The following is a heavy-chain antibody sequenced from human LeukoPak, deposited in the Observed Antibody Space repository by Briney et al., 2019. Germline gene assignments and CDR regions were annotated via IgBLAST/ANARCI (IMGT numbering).Heavy chain of an antibody. J-gene: IGHJ6*03. CDR3: ARGRGALGSSSLYYMDV. CDR1: GGSFSCYY. V-gene: IGHV4-34*01. Sequence: SETLSLTCAVYGGSFSCYYWSSIRQPPGKGLEWIGEINHSGSTNYNPSLKSRVTISVDTSKNQFSLKLSSVTAADTAVYYCARGRGALGSSSLYYMDVWGKGTTVTVSS. D-gene: IGHD6-6*01. CDR2: INHSGST.